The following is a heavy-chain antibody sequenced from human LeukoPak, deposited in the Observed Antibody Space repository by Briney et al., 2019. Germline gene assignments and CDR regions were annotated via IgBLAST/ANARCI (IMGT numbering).Heavy chain of an antibody. D-gene: IGHD3-22*01. CDR2: ISYDGSNK. CDR3: AREGDSSGYYFDY. CDR1: GFTFSSYA. Sequence: GGSLRLSCAASGFTFSSYAMHWVRQAPGKGLEWVAVISYDGSNKYYADSVKGRFTISRDNSKNTLYLQMNSLRAEDTAVYYCAREGDSSGYYFDYWGQGTLVTVSS. V-gene: IGHV3-30*04. J-gene: IGHJ4*02.